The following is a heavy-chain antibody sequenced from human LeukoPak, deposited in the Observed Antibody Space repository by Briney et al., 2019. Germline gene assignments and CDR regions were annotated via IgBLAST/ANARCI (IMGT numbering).Heavy chain of an antibody. J-gene: IGHJ6*02. CDR2: IWYDGSIK. CDR1: GFTFSTYG. D-gene: IGHD2-8*02. V-gene: IGHV3-33*01. Sequence: GGSLRLSCAASGFTFSTYGMHWVRQAPGKGLEWVAVIWYDGSIKYYADSVKGRFTFSRDNTKNTLYLQMNSLRAEDTAVYYCARIACTGGNCKPYYYYGLDVWGQGTTVTVSS. CDR3: ARIACTGGNCKPYYYYGLDV.